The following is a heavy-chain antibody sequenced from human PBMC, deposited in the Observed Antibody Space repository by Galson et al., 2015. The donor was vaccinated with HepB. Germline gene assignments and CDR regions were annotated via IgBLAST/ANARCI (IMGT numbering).Heavy chain of an antibody. J-gene: IGHJ4*02. CDR1: GFTFSSYG. D-gene: IGHD6-13*01. CDR2: ISYDGSNK. V-gene: IGHV3-30*18. Sequence: SLRLSCAASGFTFSSYGMHWVRQAPGKGLEWVAVISYDGSNKYYADSVKGRFTISRDNSKNTLYLQMNSLRAEDTAVYYCAKPAWVWVAAAGHFDYWGQGTLVTVSS. CDR3: AKPAWVWVAAAGHFDY.